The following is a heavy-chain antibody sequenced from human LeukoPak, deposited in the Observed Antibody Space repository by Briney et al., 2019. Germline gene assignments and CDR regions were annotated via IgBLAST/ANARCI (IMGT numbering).Heavy chain of an antibody. D-gene: IGHD3-10*01. J-gene: IGHJ6*02. CDR1: VSTVTAYD. CDR3: ARQLLWFGEASNLYYYYGMDV. V-gene: IGHV1-2*04. Sequence: GASVNLSCTAAVSTVTAYDINWVRQAPGQRVGCMGWINLNSAGTNNTQKFQGWVTMTRDTSMSTAYMELSRLRSDDTAVYYCARQLLWFGEASNLYYYYGMDVWGQGTTVTVSS. CDR2: INLNSAGT.